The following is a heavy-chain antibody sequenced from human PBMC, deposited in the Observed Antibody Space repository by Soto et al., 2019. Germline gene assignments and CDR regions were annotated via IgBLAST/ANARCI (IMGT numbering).Heavy chain of an antibody. CDR3: ARDTTY. D-gene: IGHD5-18*01. J-gene: IGHJ4*02. Sequence: QVKLVQSGAEVKKPGSSVKVSCKASGGTFGTYTISWVRQAPGQGLEWMGRIIPYLDITDYAQKFQGRFTIAADKSTTTAYMELNRLRSGDTAVSFCARDTTYWGQGTRVTVSS. CDR1: GGTFGTYT. CDR2: IIPYLDIT. V-gene: IGHV1-69*02.